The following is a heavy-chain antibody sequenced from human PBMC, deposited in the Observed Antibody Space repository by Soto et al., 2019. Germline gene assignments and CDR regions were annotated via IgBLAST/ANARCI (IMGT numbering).Heavy chain of an antibody. V-gene: IGHV1-69*13. CDR1: VGTFSSYA. Sequence: SVKVSCKASVGTFSSYAISWVRQAPGQGLEWMGGIIPIFGTANYAQKFQGRVTITADESTSTAYMELSSLRSEDTAVYYCARGYYDSANWFDPWGQGTLVTVSS. CDR3: ARGYYDSANWFDP. CDR2: IIPIFGTA. D-gene: IGHD3-22*01. J-gene: IGHJ5*02.